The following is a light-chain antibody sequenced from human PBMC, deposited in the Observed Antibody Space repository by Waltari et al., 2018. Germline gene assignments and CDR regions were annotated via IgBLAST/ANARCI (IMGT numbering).Light chain of an antibody. CDR1: SGHSSNV. J-gene: IGLJ3*02. V-gene: IGLV4-69*01. CDR3: QTGGHGTWV. CDR2: VNSYGSH. Sequence: QLVLTQSPSASASLGASVKLTCTLSSGHSSNVIAWPQQQPAKGPRYLMKVNSYGSHSTGAKIPIRVSGSSSGADHYLTISSLQSEDGADYYCQTGGHGTWVFGGGTKLTVL.